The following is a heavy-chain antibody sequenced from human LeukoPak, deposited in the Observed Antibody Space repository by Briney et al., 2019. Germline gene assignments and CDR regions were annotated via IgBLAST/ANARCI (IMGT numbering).Heavy chain of an antibody. CDR2: ISAYNGNT. J-gene: IGHJ4*02. D-gene: IGHD6-19*01. Sequence: ASVKVSCKASGYTFTSYGISWVRQAPGQGLEWMGWISAYNGNTNYAQKFQGRVTMTTDTSTSTAYMELRSLRSDDTAVYYCARDLRTYSSGPSYYWGQGTLVTVSS. CDR3: ARDLRTYSSGPSYY. CDR1: GYTFTSYG. V-gene: IGHV1-18*01.